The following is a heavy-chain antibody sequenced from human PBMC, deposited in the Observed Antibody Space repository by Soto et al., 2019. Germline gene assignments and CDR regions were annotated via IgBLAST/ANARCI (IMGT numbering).Heavy chain of an antibody. Sequence: QVQLVQSGAEVKKPGSSVKVSCKASGGTFSSYAISWVRQAPGQGLEWMGGIIPIFGTANYAQKFQGRVTITEEESTSTAYMELSSLRSEDTAVYYCARGYYYDSSGYDPLWDYWGQGTLVTVSS. D-gene: IGHD3-22*01. CDR1: GGTFSSYA. J-gene: IGHJ4*02. CDR3: ARGYYYDSSGYDPLWDY. CDR2: IIPIFGTA. V-gene: IGHV1-69*01.